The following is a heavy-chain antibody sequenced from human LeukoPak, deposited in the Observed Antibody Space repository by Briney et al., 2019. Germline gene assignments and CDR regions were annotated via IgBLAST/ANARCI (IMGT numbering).Heavy chain of an antibody. Sequence: SETLSLTCAVYGGSFSGHYWSWIRQPPGKGLEWIGEINHSGSTNYNPSLKSRVTISVDTSKNQFSLKLSSVTAADTAVYYCARESWFYNWFDPWGQGTLVTVSS. V-gene: IGHV4-34*01. CDR3: ARESWFYNWFDP. D-gene: IGHD6-13*01. CDR2: INHSGST. CDR1: GGSFSGHY. J-gene: IGHJ5*02.